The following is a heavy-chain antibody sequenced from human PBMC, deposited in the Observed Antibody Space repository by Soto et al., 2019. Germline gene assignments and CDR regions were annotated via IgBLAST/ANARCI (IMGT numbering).Heavy chain of an antibody. CDR2: ISAYNGNT. Sequence: GASVNGSCNASGYTFTSYGVSWVRQAPGQGLEWMGWISAYNGNTNYAQKLQGRVTMTTDTSTTTTNTALRCPRSHDTSVYYCARGYCSGGSCSDYGDYWGQGTLVTVSS. J-gene: IGHJ4*02. CDR3: ARGYCSGGSCSDYGDY. D-gene: IGHD2-15*01. V-gene: IGHV1-18*01. CDR1: GYTFTSYG.